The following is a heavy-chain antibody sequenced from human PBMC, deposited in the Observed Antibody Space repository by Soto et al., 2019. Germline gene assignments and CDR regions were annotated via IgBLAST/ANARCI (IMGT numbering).Heavy chain of an antibody. CDR2: ISWNSGSK. Sequence: EVQLVESGGGLVQPGRSLRLSCADSGFTFDDYAMHWVRQAPGKGLEWVSGISWNSGSKVYADSVKGRFTISRDNAKNSLYLQMNSLRAEDTALYYCAKDKGVITSRPYFDLWGRGTLVTVSS. CDR3: AKDKGVITSRPYFDL. V-gene: IGHV3-9*01. J-gene: IGHJ2*01. D-gene: IGHD2-21*01. CDR1: GFTFDDYA.